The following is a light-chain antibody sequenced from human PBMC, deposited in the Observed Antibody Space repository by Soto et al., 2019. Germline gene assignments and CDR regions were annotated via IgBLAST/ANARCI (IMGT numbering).Light chain of an antibody. CDR2: GAS. Sequence: EIVMTQSPATLSASPGERATLSCTASQSVSSNLAWYQQKPGQAPRLLIYGASTRATGIPARFSGSGSGTEFTLTISSLESEDFAVYYCQEYNNWPPMNTCGHGAKLEIK. CDR3: QEYNNWPPMNT. CDR1: QSVSSN. V-gene: IGKV3-15*01. J-gene: IGKJ2*01.